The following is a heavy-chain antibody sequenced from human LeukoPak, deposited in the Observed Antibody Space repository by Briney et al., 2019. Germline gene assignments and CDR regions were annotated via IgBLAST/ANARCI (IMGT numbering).Heavy chain of an antibody. CDR2: IIPIFGTA. D-gene: IGHD3-22*01. CDR3: ARGDYYDSSGYYPSPYYYYMDV. J-gene: IGHJ6*03. Sequence: SVKVSCKASGGTFSSYAISWVRQAPGQGLEWMGGIIPIFGTANYAQKFQGRVTITADESTSTAYMELSSLRSEDTAVYYCARGDYYDSSGYYPSPYYYYMDVWGKGTTVTVSS. CDR1: GGTFSSYA. V-gene: IGHV1-69*13.